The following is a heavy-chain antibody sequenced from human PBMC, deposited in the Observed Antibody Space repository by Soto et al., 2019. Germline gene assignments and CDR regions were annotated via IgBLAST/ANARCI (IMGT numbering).Heavy chain of an antibody. CDR2: IWYDGSNK. CDR3: ARDRYCTTDVCYHFAY. J-gene: IGHJ4*02. Sequence: GGSLRLSCAASGFTFSSYGMHWVRQAPGKGLEWVAVIWYDGSNKYCAASVQGRFTISRDNSKNTLYLQMNSLRAEDTAVYYCARDRYCTTDVCYHFAYWGQGTLVTVSS. V-gene: IGHV3-33*01. D-gene: IGHD2-8*01. CDR1: GFTFSSYG.